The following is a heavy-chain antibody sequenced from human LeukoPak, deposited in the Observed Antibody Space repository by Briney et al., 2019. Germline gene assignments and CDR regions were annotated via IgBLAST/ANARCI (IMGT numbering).Heavy chain of an antibody. D-gene: IGHD6-6*01. CDR3: AMIEQVVSNVEGGY. CDR2: IKQDGSMK. V-gene: IGHV3-7*01. J-gene: IGHJ4*02. CDR1: GFTFSNAW. Sequence: PGGSLRLSCAASGFTFSNAWMSWVRQAPGKGLEWVANIKQDGSMKGYVDSVKGRFTISRDNAKNSLYLQMNSLRADDTAVYFCAMIEQVVSNVEGGYWGQGTLVTVSS.